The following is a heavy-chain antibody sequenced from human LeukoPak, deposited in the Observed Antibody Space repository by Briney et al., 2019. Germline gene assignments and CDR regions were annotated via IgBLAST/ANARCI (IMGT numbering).Heavy chain of an antibody. CDR2: IYYSGST. CDR1: GGTISRYY. D-gene: IGHD3-22*01. J-gene: IGHJ4*02. V-gene: IGHV4-59*01. CDR3: ARVKSSGYYSAYYFDY. Sequence: SETLSLTCTVSGGTISRYYWSWIRQPPGKGLEWIGYIYYSGSTNYNPSLKSRVTISVDTSKNQFSLKLSSVTAADTAVYYCARVKSSGYYSAYYFDYWGQGTLVTVSS.